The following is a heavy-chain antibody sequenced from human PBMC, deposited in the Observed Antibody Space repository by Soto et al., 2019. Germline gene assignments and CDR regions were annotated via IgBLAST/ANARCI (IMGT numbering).Heavy chain of an antibody. Sequence: SETLSLTCTVSGGSISSSSYYWGCIRQPPGKGLEWIGSIYYSGSTYYNPSLKSRVTISVDTSKNQFSLKLSSVTAADTAVYYCAVETYYFYYYGMDVWGQGTTVT. V-gene: IGHV4-39*01. CDR3: AVETYYFYYYGMDV. CDR2: IYYSGST. CDR1: GGSISSSSYY. J-gene: IGHJ6*02.